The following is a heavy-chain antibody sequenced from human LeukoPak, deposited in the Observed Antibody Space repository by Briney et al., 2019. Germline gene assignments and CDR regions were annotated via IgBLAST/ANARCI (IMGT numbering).Heavy chain of an antibody. J-gene: IGHJ4*02. CDR2: ISSNGGST. Sequence: GGSLGLSCSASGFTFSNYVMHWVRQAPGKGLEDVSAISSNGGSTYYADSVKGRFTISRDNSKNTVFLQMSSLRTEDTAVYFCVKDDRYYYDSSGYPSWGQGTLVTVSS. CDR3: VKDDRYYYDSSGYPS. V-gene: IGHV3-64D*09. CDR1: GFTFSNYV. D-gene: IGHD3-22*01.